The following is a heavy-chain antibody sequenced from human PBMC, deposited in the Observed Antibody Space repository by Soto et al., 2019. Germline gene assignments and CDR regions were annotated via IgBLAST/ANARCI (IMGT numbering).Heavy chain of an antibody. D-gene: IGHD1-7*01. V-gene: IGHV3-30*18. J-gene: IGHJ4*02. CDR3: AKAPPRLELPVYFDY. CDR2: ISYDGSNK. CDR1: GFTFSSYG. Sequence: QVQLVESGGGVVQPGRSLRLSCAASGFTFSSYGMHCVRQAPGTGLEWVAVISYDGSNKYYAESVKGRFTISRDNSKNTLYLQMNSLRAEDTAVYYCAKAPPRLELPVYFDYWGQGTLVTVCS.